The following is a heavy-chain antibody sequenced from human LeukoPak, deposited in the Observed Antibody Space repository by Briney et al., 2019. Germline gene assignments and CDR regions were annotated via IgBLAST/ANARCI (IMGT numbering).Heavy chain of an antibody. D-gene: IGHD1-26*01. CDR1: GFTFSSYG. Sequence: GGSLRLSCAASGFTFSSYGMSWVRQAPGKGLEWVASIKQDGSEKYYLDSVKGRFTISRDDSRNTLYLQMTSLRAEDTAVYYCARGQSVGWEIGVCDFWGQGSLVTVAS. J-gene: IGHJ4*02. V-gene: IGHV3-7*01. CDR3: ARGQSVGWEIGVCDF. CDR2: IKQDGSEK.